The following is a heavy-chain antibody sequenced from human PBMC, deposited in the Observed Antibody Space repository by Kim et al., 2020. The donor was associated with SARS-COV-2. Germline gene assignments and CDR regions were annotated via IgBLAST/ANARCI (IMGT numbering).Heavy chain of an antibody. CDR1: GGSISSGGYY. V-gene: IGHV4-31*03. CDR3: ARERGIVSYYFDY. CDR2: IYYSGST. D-gene: IGHD3-22*01. J-gene: IGHJ4*02. Sequence: SETLSLTCTVSGGSISSGGYYWSWIRQHPGKGLEWIGYIYYSGSTYYNPSLKSRVTISVDTSKNQFSLKLSSVTAADTAVYYCARERGIVSYYFDYWGQGTLVTVSS.